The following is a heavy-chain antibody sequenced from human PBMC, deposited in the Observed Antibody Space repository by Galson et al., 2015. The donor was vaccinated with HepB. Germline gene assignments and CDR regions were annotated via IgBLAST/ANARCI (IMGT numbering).Heavy chain of an antibody. CDR2: IFYSGST. CDR1: GASISSNGNY. J-gene: IGHJ4*02. Sequence: ETLSLTCTVSGASISSNGNYWGWVRQPPGKGLEWIASIFYSGSTFYNPPLKSRVTISVDTSRSQFSLRLSSVTAADSAVYYCARNRGIPLGRGPPSPLEFDSWGRGTLVTVSS. D-gene: IGHD3-10*01. V-gene: IGHV4-39*01. CDR3: ARNRGIPLGRGPPSPLEFDS.